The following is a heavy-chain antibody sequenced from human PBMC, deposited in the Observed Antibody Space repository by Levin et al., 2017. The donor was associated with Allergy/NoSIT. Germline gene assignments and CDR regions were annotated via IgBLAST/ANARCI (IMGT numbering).Heavy chain of an antibody. J-gene: IGHJ6*02. Sequence: GGSLRLSCAASGFTFSSYSMNWVRQAPGKGLEWVSSISSSSSYIYYADSMKGRFTISRDNAKNSLYLQMNSLRAEDTAVYYCARDRTGTTGWSYYYYGMDVWGQGTTVTVSS. D-gene: IGHD1-7*01. CDR3: ARDRTGTTGWSYYYYGMDV. CDR1: GFTFSSYS. V-gene: IGHV3-21*01. CDR2: ISSSSSYI.